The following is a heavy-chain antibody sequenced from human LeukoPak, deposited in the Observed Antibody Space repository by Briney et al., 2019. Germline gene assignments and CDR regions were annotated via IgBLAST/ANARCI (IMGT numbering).Heavy chain of an antibody. Sequence: GGSLRLSCATSGFSFTDYPMNWVRQAPGKGLEWISNIRTTAEGAKYAYYADSVRGRVTISRDDGKNTLYLHMNSLRDDDTAVYYCATGQRYAFDYWGQGILVTVSS. J-gene: IGHJ4*02. D-gene: IGHD3-9*01. V-gene: IGHV3-48*02. CDR1: GFSFTDYP. CDR2: IRTTAEGAKYA. CDR3: ATGQRYAFDY.